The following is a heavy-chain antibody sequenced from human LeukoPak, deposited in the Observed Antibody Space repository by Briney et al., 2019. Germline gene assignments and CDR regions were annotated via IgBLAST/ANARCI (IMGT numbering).Heavy chain of an antibody. CDR3: ARAPPITMVRDRSHDY. J-gene: IGHJ4*02. CDR2: ISAYNGNT. V-gene: IGHV1-18*01. CDR1: GGTFSSYG. D-gene: IGHD3-10*01. Sequence: ASVKVSCKASGGTFSSYGISWVRQAPGQGLEWMGWISAYNGNTNYAQKLQGRVTMTTDTSTSTAYMELRSLRSDDTAVYYCARAPPITMVRDRSHDYWGQGTLVTVSS.